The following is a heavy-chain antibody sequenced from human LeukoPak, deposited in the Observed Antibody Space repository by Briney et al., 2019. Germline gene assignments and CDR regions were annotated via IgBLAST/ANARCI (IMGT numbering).Heavy chain of an antibody. CDR2: IYYSGST. CDR1: GGSISSGGYY. D-gene: IGHD2-15*01. J-gene: IGHJ3*02. V-gene: IGHV4-31*01. CDR3: ARESSAVVAATPCAFDI. Sequence: SQTLSLTCTVSGGSISSGGYYWSWIRQHPGKGLEWIGYIYYSGSTYYNPSLKSLVTISVDTSKNQFSLKLSSVTAADTAVYYCARESSAVVAATPCAFDIWGQGTMVTVSS.